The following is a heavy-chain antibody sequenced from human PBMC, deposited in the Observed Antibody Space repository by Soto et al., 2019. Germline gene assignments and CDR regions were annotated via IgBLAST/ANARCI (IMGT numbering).Heavy chain of an antibody. CDR1: GGTFSSYA. Sequence: SVKVSCKASGGTFSSYAISWVRQAPGQGLEWMGGIIPIFGTANYAQKFQGRVTITADESTSTAYMELSSLRSEDTAVYYCAFRRRYYDFWSGYSSGIFFDYWGQGTLVTVSS. CDR2: IIPIFGTA. CDR3: AFRRRYYDFWSGYSSGIFFDY. D-gene: IGHD3-3*01. V-gene: IGHV1-69*13. J-gene: IGHJ4*02.